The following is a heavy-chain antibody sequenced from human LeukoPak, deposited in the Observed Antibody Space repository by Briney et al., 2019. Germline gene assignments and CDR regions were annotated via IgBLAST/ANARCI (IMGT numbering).Heavy chain of an antibody. V-gene: IGHV4-59*08. CDR3: ARRDFSGYYDSSGYLDAFDI. CDR2: IYYSGST. D-gene: IGHD3-22*01. Sequence: SETLSLTCTVSGGSISSYYWSWIRQPPGKGLEWIGYIYYSGSTNYNPSLKSRVTISVDTSKNHFSLKLSSVTAADTAVYYCARRDFSGYYDSSGYLDAFDIWGQGTMVTVSS. CDR1: GGSISSYY. J-gene: IGHJ3*02.